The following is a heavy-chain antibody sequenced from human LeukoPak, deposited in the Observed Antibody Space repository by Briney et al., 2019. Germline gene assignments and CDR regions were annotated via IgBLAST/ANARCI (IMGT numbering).Heavy chain of an antibody. CDR2: INHSGST. J-gene: IGHJ5*02. CDR1: GGSFSGYY. CDR3: ATANGYDTLNWFDP. V-gene: IGHV4-34*01. D-gene: IGHD3-9*01. Sequence: PSETLSLTCAVYGGSFSGYYWSWIRQPPGKGLEWIGEINHSGSTNYNPSLKSRVTISVDTSKNQFSQKLSSVTAADTAVYYCATANGYDTLNWFDPWGQGTLVTVSS.